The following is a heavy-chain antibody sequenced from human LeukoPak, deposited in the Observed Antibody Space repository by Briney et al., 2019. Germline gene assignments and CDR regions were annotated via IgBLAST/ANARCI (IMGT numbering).Heavy chain of an antibody. CDR3: ARRSVGAIRPFDY. Sequence: SETLSLTCTVSGGSISSYYWSWIRQPPGKGLEWIGYIYYSGGTNYNPSLKSRVTISVDTSKNQFSLKLSSVTAADTAVYYCARRSVGAIRPFDYWGQGTLVTVSS. D-gene: IGHD1-26*01. V-gene: IGHV4-59*08. CDR1: GGSISSYY. J-gene: IGHJ4*02. CDR2: IYYSGGT.